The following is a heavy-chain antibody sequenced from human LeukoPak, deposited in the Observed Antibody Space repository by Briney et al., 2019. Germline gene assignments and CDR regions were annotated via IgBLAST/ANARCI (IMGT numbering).Heavy chain of an antibody. J-gene: IGHJ6*02. CDR1: GGSFSGYY. V-gene: IGHV4-34*01. CDR2: INHSRST. Sequence: SETLSLTCAVYGGSFSGYYWSWIRQPLGQGLERIGEINHSRSTNYNPSLKSRVTISVDTSKNQFSLKLSSVTAADTAVYYCARGTRGMASIRWAHYYYGMDVWGQGTTVTVSS. CDR3: ARGTRGMASIRWAHYYYGMDV. D-gene: IGHD5-24*01.